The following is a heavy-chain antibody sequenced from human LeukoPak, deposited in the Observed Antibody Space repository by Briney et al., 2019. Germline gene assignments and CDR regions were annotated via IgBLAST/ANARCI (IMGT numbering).Heavy chain of an antibody. Sequence: PGGSLRLSCAASGFTVSSNYMSWVRQAPGKGLEWVSVIYSGGSTYYADSVKGRFTISRDNSKNTLYLQMNSLRAEDTAVYYCAKDRNIVVVPALFFDPWGQGTLVTVSS. J-gene: IGHJ5*02. CDR1: GFTVSSNY. CDR3: AKDRNIVVVPALFFDP. CDR2: IYSGGST. D-gene: IGHD2-2*01. V-gene: IGHV3-53*01.